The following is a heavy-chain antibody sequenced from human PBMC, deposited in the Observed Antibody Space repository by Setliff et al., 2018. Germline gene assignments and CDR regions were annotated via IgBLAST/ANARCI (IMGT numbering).Heavy chain of an antibody. CDR3: ARDADNYDTSENPIFDY. J-gene: IGHJ4*02. Sequence: GASVKVSCKASGYTFTNYGISWVRQAPGQGLEWMAYVNAYNGDTYYAENLQVRVAVSTDTSTTTTYMELRNLRSDDTAVYYCARDADNYDTSENPIFDYWGQGTLVTVSS. CDR2: VNAYNGDT. CDR1: GYTFTNYG. D-gene: IGHD3-22*01. V-gene: IGHV1-18*01.